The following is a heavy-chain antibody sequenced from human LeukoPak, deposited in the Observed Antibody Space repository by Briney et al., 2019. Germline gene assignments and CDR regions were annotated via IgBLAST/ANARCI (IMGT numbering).Heavy chain of an antibody. CDR3: ARVGFGGLSSGPLDY. Sequence: SETLSLTCTVSGGSISSGSYKWSWTRQPAGKGLEWIGRIYTSGRTNYNPSLKSRVTISVDTSKNQFSLKLRSVTAADTAVYYCARVGFGGLSSGPLDYWGQGTLVTVSS. J-gene: IGHJ4*02. CDR2: IYTSGRT. CDR1: GGSISSGSYK. V-gene: IGHV4-61*02. D-gene: IGHD3-16*01.